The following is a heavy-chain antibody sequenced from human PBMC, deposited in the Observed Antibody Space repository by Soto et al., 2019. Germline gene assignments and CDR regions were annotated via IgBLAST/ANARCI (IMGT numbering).Heavy chain of an antibody. J-gene: IGHJ5*02. D-gene: IGHD6-19*01. Sequence: QVQLVQSGAEVKKPGASVKVSCKASGYTFTSYDIIWVRQATGQGLEWMGWMNPSTGNTDSAEKFQGRLTMTRNTXXXXVXXXLXXXXXXXXAVYYCARGRIIVAGGFDPWGQGTLVTVSS. CDR2: MNPSTGNT. V-gene: IGHV1-8*01. CDR3: ARGRIIVAGGFDP. CDR1: GYTFTSYD.